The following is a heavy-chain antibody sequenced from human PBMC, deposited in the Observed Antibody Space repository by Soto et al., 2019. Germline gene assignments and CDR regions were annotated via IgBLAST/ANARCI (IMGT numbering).Heavy chain of an antibody. J-gene: IGHJ2*01. Sequence: QVQLQESGPGLVKPSQTLSLTCTVSGGSISGGVYYWSLIRQPPGKGLEWIGYIFDSGSTYYNPSLKSRVTISVDTSKNQFSLRLSSVTAADTAVYYCARAIIPLTTDWYFDLWGRGTLVTVSS. CDR1: GGSISGGVYY. CDR2: IFDSGST. D-gene: IGHD4-17*01. CDR3: ARAIIPLTTDWYFDL. V-gene: IGHV4-30-4*01.